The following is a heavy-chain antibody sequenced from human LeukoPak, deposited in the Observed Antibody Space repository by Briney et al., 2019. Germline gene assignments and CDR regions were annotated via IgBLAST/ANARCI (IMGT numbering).Heavy chain of an antibody. D-gene: IGHD3-16*01. CDR2: ISGSGVNR. V-gene: IGHV3-23*01. CDR1: GFTFSSYG. Sequence: GGTLRLSCAASGFTFSSYGMSWVRQAPGKGLEWVSTISGSGVNRDYADSVKGRFIISRDNSKNTLYLQMHSLRAEDTAVYYCAKESGTMGGGFDYWGQGTLVTVSS. CDR3: AKESGTMGGGFDY. J-gene: IGHJ4*02.